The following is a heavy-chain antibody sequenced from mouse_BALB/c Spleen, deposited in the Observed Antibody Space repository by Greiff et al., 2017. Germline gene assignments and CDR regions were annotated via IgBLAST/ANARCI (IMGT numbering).Heavy chain of an antibody. V-gene: IGHV3-2*02. CDR1: GYSIASDYA. Sequence: EVKLVESGPGLVKPSQSLSLTCTVTGYSIASDYAWNWIRQFPGNKLEWMGYISYSGSTSYNPSLKSRISITRDTSKNQFFLQLNSVTTEDTATYYCARLGIRLLRGDYAMDYWGQGTSVTVSS. D-gene: IGHD1-1*01. J-gene: IGHJ4*01. CDR2: ISYSGST. CDR3: ARLGIRLLRGDYAMDY.